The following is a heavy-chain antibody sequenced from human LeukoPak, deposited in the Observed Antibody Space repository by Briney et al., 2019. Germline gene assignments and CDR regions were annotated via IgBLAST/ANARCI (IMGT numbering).Heavy chain of an antibody. CDR3: ARVGGYSYGGYYYYYYMDV. CDR2: IYYSGST. V-gene: IGHV4-30-4*08. Sequence: PSQTLSLTCTVSGGSISSGDYYWSWIRQPPGKGLEWIGYIYYSGSTYYNPSLKSRVTISVDTSKNQFSLKLSSVTAAVTAVYYCARVGGYSYGGYYYYYYMDVWGKGTTVTVSS. J-gene: IGHJ6*03. CDR1: GGSISSGDYY. D-gene: IGHD5-18*01.